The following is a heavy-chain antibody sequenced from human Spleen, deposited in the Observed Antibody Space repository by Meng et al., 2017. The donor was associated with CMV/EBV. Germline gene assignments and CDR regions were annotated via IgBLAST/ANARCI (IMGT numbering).Heavy chain of an antibody. CDR2: INPNSGAT. Sequence: ASVKVSCKTSGYTFTGYYLHWVRQAPGQGLEWMGWINPNSGATNFAQKFQGRVTMTRDTSISTAYMELTRLRSDDTAVYYCARDPYFDYWGQGTLVTVSS. J-gene: IGHJ4*02. CDR3: ARDPYFDY. CDR1: GYTFTGYY. V-gene: IGHV1-2*02.